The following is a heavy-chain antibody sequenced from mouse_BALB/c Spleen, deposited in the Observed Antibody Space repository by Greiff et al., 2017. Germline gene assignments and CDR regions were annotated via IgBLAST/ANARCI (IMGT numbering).Heavy chain of an antibody. CDR2: IWGGGST. CDR3: ASYYYGSSWVAY. J-gene: IGHJ3*01. D-gene: IGHD1-1*01. CDR1: GFSLSRYS. V-gene: IGHV2-6-4*01. Sequence: VQVVESGPGLVAPSQSLSITCTVSGFSLSRYSVHWVRQPPGKGLEWLGMIWGGGSTDYNSALKSRLSISKDNSKSQVFLKMNSLQTDDTAMYYCASYYYGSSWVAYWGQGTLVTVSA.